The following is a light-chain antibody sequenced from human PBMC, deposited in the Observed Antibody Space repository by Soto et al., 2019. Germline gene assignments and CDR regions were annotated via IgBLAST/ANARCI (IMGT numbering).Light chain of an antibody. CDR2: DAF. CDR1: QSVSSY. V-gene: IGKV3-11*01. J-gene: IGKJ4*01. Sequence: EIVLTQSPATLSLSPGERATLSCRASQSVSSYLAWYQQKPGQAPRLLIYDAFNRATGIPARFSGSGSGTDFPRTISSLEPEDFAVYYCQQRSNWPLTFGGGTKVEIK. CDR3: QQRSNWPLT.